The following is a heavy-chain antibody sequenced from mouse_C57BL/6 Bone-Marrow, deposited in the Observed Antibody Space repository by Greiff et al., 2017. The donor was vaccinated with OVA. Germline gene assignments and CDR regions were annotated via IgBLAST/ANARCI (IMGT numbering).Heavy chain of an antibody. CDR3: TTYRY. J-gene: IGHJ2*01. CDR1: GFNIKDDY. V-gene: IGHV14-4*01. CDR2: IDPENGDT. Sequence: EVQLQQSGAELVRPGASVKLSCTASGFNIKDDYMHWVKERPEQGLEWIGWIDPENGDTEYASKFQGKATKTADTSSKTVYLHLSSLTSEDTAVYYCTTYRYWGQGTTLTVSS.